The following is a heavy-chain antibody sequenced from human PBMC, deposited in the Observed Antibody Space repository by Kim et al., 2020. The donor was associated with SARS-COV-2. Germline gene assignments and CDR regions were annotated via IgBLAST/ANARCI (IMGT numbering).Heavy chain of an antibody. Sequence: GGSLRLSCAASGFTFSSYGMHWVRQAPGKGLEWVAVISYDGSNKYYADSVKGRFTISRDNSKNTLYLQMNSLRAEDTAVYYCAKDPGVVPSGQGTLVTVSS. CDR2: ISYDGSNK. CDR1: GFTFSSYG. V-gene: IGHV3-30*18. D-gene: IGHD2-15*01. J-gene: IGHJ5*02. CDR3: AKDPGVVP.